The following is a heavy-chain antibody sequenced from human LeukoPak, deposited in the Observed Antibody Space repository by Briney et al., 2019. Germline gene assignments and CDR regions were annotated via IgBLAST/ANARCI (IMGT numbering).Heavy chain of an antibody. D-gene: IGHD4-17*01. CDR1: GGTFSSYA. J-gene: IGHJ4*02. V-gene: IGHV1-69*13. CDR3: ARGLHGDYGYFDY. Sequence: SVKVSCKASGGTFSSYAISWVRQAPGQGLEWMGGVIPMFATANYAPKFQDRVTITADVSTSTAYMELRSLRSEDTAVYHCARGLHGDYGYFDYWGQGTLVTASS. CDR2: VIPMFATA.